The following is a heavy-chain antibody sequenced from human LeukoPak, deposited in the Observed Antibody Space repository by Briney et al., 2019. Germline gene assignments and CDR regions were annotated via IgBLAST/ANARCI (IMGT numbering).Heavy chain of an antibody. CDR3: ARAPAYGSGCYYFDY. CDR2: IYYSGST. D-gene: IGHD3-22*01. CDR1: GGSISSSSYY. J-gene: IGHJ4*02. V-gene: IGHV4-39*07. Sequence: PSETLSLTCTVSGGSISSSSYYWGWIRQPPGKGLEWIGSIYYSGSTYYNPSLKSRVTISVDTSKNQFSLKLSSVTAADTAVYYCARAPAYGSGCYYFDYWGQGTLVTVSS.